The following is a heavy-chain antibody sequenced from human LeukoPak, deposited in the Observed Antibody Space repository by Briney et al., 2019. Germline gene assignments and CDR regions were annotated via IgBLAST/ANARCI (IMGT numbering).Heavy chain of an antibody. CDR2: ISSSSSTI. D-gene: IGHD1-26*01. J-gene: IGHJ4*02. CDR3: ARGIVGATGYFDY. V-gene: IGHV3-48*01. Sequence: GGSLRLSCAASGFTFSTYSMTWVRQAPAKGLEWVSYISSSSSTIYYADSVKGRFTISRDNAKNSLYLQMNSLRAEDTAVYYCARGIVGATGYFDYWGQGTLVTVSS. CDR1: GFTFSTYS.